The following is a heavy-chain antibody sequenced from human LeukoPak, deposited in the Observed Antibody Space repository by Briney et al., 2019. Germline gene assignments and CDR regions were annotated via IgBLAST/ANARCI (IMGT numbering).Heavy chain of an antibody. Sequence: SETLSLTCTVSGGSISSGSYYWSWIRQPAGKGLEWIGRIYTSGSTNYNPSLKSRVTISVDTSKNQFSLKLSSVTAADTAVYYCARDGPHYGDLDYWGQGTLVTVSS. CDR2: IYTSGST. CDR1: GGSISSGSYY. V-gene: IGHV4-61*02. D-gene: IGHD4-17*01. CDR3: ARDGPHYGDLDY. J-gene: IGHJ4*02.